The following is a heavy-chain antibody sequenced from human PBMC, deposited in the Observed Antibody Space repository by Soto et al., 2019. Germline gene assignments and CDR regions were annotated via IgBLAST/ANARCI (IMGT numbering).Heavy chain of an antibody. CDR2: IYYSGST. Sequence: QVQLQESGPGLVKPSQTLSLTCPVSGGSNSSGGYYWSWLRQHPGKGLEWIGYIYYSGSTYYNPSLKSRVTISVDTSKNQFSLKLSSVTAADTAVYYCARASRLRHQFQHWGQGTLVTVSS. V-gene: IGHV4-31*02. D-gene: IGHD2-2*01. CDR3: ARASRLRHQFQH. J-gene: IGHJ1*01. CDR1: GGSNSSGGYY.